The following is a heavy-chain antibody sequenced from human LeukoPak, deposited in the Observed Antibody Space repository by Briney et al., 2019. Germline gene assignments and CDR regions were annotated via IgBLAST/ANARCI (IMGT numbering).Heavy chain of an antibody. CDR3: AKDRFYDFDY. J-gene: IGHJ4*02. Sequence: GGSLRLSCTASGFTFSNSGMHWVRQAPGKGLEWVTFIGHDGNNEQYAESVKGRFAISRDQSRTTVYLQMNNLKTEDTAFYYCAKDRFYDFDYWGQGTLVTVSS. CDR1: GFTFSNSG. CDR2: IGHDGNNE. V-gene: IGHV3-30*02. D-gene: IGHD3-16*01.